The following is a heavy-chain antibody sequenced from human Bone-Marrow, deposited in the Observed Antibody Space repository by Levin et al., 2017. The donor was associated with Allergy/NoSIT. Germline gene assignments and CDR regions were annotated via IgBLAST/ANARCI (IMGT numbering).Heavy chain of an antibody. V-gene: IGHV3-53*01. J-gene: IGHJ4*02. CDR2: IYGGGST. D-gene: IGHD3-10*02. Sequence: GGSLRLSCAVSGFTVSSNYMSWVRQAPGKGPEWVSVIYGGGSTYYADSVRGRFTISRDNSKNTFSLQMNSLRVEYTAVYYCASALPRGSPDNYVPLWGRGTLVTVSS. CDR1: GFTVSSNY. CDR3: ASALPRGSPDNYVPL.